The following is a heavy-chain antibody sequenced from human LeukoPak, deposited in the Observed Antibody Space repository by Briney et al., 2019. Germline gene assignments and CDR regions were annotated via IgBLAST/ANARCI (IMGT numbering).Heavy chain of an antibody. CDR3: AKVSAEWLLDY. CDR2: ISAYNGNT. CDR1: GYTFTSYG. V-gene: IGHV1-18*01. D-gene: IGHD3-3*01. Sequence: ASVKVSCKASGYTFTSYGISWVRQAPGQGLEWMGWISAYNGNTTYAQKLQGRVTMTTDTSTSTAYMELRSLRSDDTAVYYCAKVSAEWLLDYWGQGTLVTVSS. J-gene: IGHJ4*02.